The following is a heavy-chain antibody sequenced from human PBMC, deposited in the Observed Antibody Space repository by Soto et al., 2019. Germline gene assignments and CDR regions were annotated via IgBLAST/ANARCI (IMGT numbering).Heavy chain of an antibody. CDR3: VKRPLKFSGSYFDY. J-gene: IGHJ4*02. CDR2: ISGPGGST. V-gene: IGHV3-23*01. CDR1: GFTFSTYP. D-gene: IGHD1-26*01. Sequence: EVQLLDSGGGLVQPGGSLRLSCAASGFTFSTYPMSWVRQAPGKGLEWASDISGPGGSTYYADSVRGRFTISRDNSKNTVYLQMNSLRDEDTAVYYCVKRPLKFSGSYFDYWGQGTLVTVSS.